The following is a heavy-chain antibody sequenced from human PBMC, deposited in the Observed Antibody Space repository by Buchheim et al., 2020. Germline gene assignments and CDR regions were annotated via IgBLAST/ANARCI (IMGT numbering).Heavy chain of an antibody. D-gene: IGHD2-15*01. CDR3: ARELKYCSGGSCYSYYYGVDV. Sequence: EVQLVESGGGLVQPGGSLRLSCAASGFTFSSYEMNWVRQAPGKGLEWVSYISSSGSTIYYADSVKGRFTISRDNAKNSLYLQMNSLRAEDTAVYYCARELKYCSGGSCYSYYYGVDVWGQGTT. V-gene: IGHV3-48*03. CDR2: ISSSGSTI. CDR1: GFTFSSYE. J-gene: IGHJ6*02.